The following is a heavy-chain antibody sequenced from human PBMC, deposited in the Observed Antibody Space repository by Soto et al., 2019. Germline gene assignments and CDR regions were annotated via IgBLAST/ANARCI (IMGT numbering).Heavy chain of an antibody. D-gene: IGHD3-10*01. CDR1: GGSISSSNW. Sequence: PSETLSLTCAVSGGSISSSNWWSWVRQPPGKELEWIGEIYHSGSTNYNPSLKSRVTISVDKSKNQFSLKLSSVTAADTAVYYCARVYPGPTGRNSYYGMDVWGQGTTVTLYS. CDR3: ARVYPGPTGRNSYYGMDV. V-gene: IGHV4-4*02. J-gene: IGHJ6*01. CDR2: IYHSGST.